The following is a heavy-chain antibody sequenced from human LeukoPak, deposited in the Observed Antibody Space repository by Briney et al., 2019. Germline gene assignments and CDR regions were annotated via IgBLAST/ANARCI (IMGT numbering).Heavy chain of an antibody. CDR2: IYYSGIT. D-gene: IGHD7-27*01. CDR3: ARFVTGDGAFDI. CDR1: GGSISSSSYY. J-gene: IGHJ3*02. Sequence: SETLSLTCTVSGGSISSSSYYWGWIRQPPGKGLEWIGNIYYSGITNYNPSLKSRVTISVDTSKNQFSLKLSSVTAADTAVYYCARFVTGDGAFDIWGQGTMVTVSS. V-gene: IGHV4-39*01.